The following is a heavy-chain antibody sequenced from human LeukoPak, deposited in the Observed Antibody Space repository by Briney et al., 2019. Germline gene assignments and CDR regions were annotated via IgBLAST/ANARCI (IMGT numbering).Heavy chain of an antibody. V-gene: IGHV3-48*02. CDR1: GFIFSDYS. CDR3: ARDHNWGFDY. J-gene: IGHJ4*02. CDR2: INGPTDII. Sequence: PGGSLRLSCAASGFIFSDYSMNWVCHAPGKGLEWVSYINGPTDIIYYADSVKGRFTISRDNAKNSLFLQMNSLRDEDTAVYFCARDHNWGFDYWGQGILVTVSS. D-gene: IGHD7-27*01.